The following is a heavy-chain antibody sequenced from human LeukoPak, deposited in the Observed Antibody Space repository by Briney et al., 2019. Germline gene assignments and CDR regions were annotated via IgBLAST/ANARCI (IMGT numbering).Heavy chain of an antibody. Sequence: GGSLRLSCVGSGFTFSSCAMIWVRQTPGKGLEWVSVISGTGGTTYDADSVKGRFTISRENSKNTLYLQMNSLRAEDTAVYYYVKSPLNLGYCSGGSCHYFDYWGQGTLVTVSS. CDR3: VKSPLNLGYCSGGSCHYFDY. CDR2: ISGTGGTT. V-gene: IGHV3-23*01. CDR1: GFTFSSCA. D-gene: IGHD2-15*01. J-gene: IGHJ4*02.